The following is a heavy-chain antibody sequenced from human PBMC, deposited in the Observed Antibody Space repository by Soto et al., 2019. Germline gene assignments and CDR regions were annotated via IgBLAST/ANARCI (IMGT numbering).Heavy chain of an antibody. V-gene: IGHV3-49*03. CDR1: GFTFGDYA. Sequence: GGSLRLSCTASGFTFGDYAMSWFRQTPGKGLEWVGVVRSKAYGGTSDYAASVKGRFTISRDDSKSIAYLQMNTLRTEDTAVYYCSRYTYTSRYSYYGMDVWGHGTTGHRLL. CDR2: VRSKAYGGTS. D-gene: IGHD6-19*01. J-gene: IGHJ6*02. CDR3: SRYTYTSRYSYYGMDV.